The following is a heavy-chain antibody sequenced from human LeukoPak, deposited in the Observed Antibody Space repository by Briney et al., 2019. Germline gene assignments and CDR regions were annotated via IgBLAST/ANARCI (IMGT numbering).Heavy chain of an antibody. V-gene: IGHV1-2*02. CDR2: VNPYNGAT. J-gene: IGHJ4*02. CDR1: GYIFTDYH. Sequence: GASVKVSCRPLGYIFTDYHIHWVRQAPGQGLEWMGWVNPYNGATDYAPKFQGRVTMTRDTSISTAYMELSRLRSDDTAVYYCARFPRKTVTTNYWGQGTLVTVSS. CDR3: ARFPRKTVTTNY. D-gene: IGHD4-17*01.